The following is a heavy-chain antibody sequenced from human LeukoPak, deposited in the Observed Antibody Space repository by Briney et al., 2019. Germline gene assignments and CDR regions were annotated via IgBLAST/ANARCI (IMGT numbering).Heavy chain of an antibody. D-gene: IGHD5-18*01. V-gene: IGHV3-30*02. CDR1: GFTFSDYG. J-gene: IGHJ6*03. CDR2: IRYDGSNK. CDR3: AKGLKTAVGPYKGYHYYMDV. Sequence: PGGSLRLSCAASGFTFSDYGIHWVRQAPGKGLEWVAFIRYDGSNKDYADSVKGRFTISRDNSKNTLSLQVSSLRAEDTAIYYCAKGLKTAVGPYKGYHYYMDVWGKGTTVTVSS.